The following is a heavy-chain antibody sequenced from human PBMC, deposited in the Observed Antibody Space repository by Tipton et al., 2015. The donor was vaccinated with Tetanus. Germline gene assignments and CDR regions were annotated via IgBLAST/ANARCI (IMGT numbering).Heavy chain of an antibody. D-gene: IGHD3-22*01. CDR1: GYTFTGYY. CDR3: ARDRGDYIYYGMDV. V-gene: IGHV1-2*02. Sequence: QLVQSGAEMKKPGASVKVSCKASGYTFTGYYIYWVRQAPGQGLEWMGWIDPNSGGTVYAQKLQGRVTVTRDTSISTAYMDLRSLRSDDTAVYYCARDRGDYIYYGMDVWGPGTPVTVS. CDR2: IDPNSGGT. J-gene: IGHJ6*02.